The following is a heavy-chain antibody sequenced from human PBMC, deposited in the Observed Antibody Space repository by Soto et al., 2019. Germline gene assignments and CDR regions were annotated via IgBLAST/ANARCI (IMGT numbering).Heavy chain of an antibody. CDR1: GFTFSSYG. Sequence: GGSLRLSCAASGFTFSSYGMHWVRQAPGKGLEWVAVIWYDGSNKYYADSVKGRFTISRDNSKNTLYLQMNSLRAEDTAVYYCARVGFDSSSSIAWGQGTLVTVSS. D-gene: IGHD6-6*01. V-gene: IGHV3-33*01. J-gene: IGHJ4*02. CDR3: ARVGFDSSSSIA. CDR2: IWYDGSNK.